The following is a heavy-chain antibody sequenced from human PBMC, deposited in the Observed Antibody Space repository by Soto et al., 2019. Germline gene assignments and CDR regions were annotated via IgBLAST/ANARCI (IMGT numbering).Heavy chain of an antibody. J-gene: IGHJ4*02. D-gene: IGHD3-16*02. CDR3: ARAITFGGVIVYFDY. Sequence: GGSLRLSCAASGFAFSSYAMHWVRQAPGKGLEWVAVISYDGSNKYYADSVKGRFTISRDNSKNTLYLQMNSLRAEDTAVYYCARAITFGGVIVYFDYWGQGTLVTVSS. V-gene: IGHV3-30-3*01. CDR1: GFAFSSYA. CDR2: ISYDGSNK.